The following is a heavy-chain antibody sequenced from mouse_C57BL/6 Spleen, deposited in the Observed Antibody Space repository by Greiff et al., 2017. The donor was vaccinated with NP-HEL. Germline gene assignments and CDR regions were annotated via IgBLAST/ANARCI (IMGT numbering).Heavy chain of an antibody. CDR1: GYTFTSYW. CDR3: ARGWDYAMDY. J-gene: IGHJ4*01. V-gene: IGHV1-50*01. CDR2: IDPSDSYT. D-gene: IGHD2-3*01. Sequence: VQLQQSGAELVKPGASVKLSCKASGYTFTSYWMQWVKQRPGQGLEWIGEIDPSDSYTNYNQKFKGKATLTVDTSSSTAYMQLSSLTSEDSAVYYCARGWDYAMDYWGQGTSVTVSS.